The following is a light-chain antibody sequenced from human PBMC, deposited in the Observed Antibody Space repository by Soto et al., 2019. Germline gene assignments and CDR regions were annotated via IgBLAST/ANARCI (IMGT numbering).Light chain of an antibody. CDR2: WAS. V-gene: IGKV4-1*01. CDR1: QTLLFTSNNKIY. J-gene: IGKJ1*01. Sequence: DIVMTQSPDSLAVSLGERATINCKSSQTLLFTSNNKIYLAWYQQKPGQPPKLLISWASIRESGVPDRFSGSGSGTDFTITISSLQAEDVAVYYCQQYYGPPRTFGQGTKVEIK. CDR3: QQYYGPPRT.